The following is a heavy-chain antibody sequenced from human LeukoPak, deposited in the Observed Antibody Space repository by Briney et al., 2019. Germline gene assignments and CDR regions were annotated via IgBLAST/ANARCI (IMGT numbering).Heavy chain of an antibody. V-gene: IGHV4-34*01. CDR1: GGSFSGYY. Sequence: SETLSLTCAVYGGSFSGYYWSWIRQPPGKGLEWIGYIYHSGSTYYNPSLKSRVTISVDRSKNQFSLKLSSVTAADTAVYYCARGTMIPNPDYYYYYGMDVWGQGTTVTVSS. CDR3: ARGTMIPNPDYYYYYGMDV. D-gene: IGHD3-22*01. CDR2: IYHSGST. J-gene: IGHJ6*02.